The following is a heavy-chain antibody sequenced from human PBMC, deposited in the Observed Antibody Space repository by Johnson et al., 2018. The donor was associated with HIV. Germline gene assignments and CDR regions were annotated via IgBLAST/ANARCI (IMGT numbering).Heavy chain of an antibody. J-gene: IGHJ3*02. CDR3: TTERNWNSVPDVDAFDI. Sequence: QVQLVESGGGLVNPGGSLRLSCAASGFSFSDYYMSWIRQAPGKGLEWVSYITSSGNTVYYADSVKGRFTISRDNAKNSLSLQMNILTAEDTAVYYCTTERNWNSVPDVDAFDIWGQGTMVTVSS. CDR2: ITSSGNTV. V-gene: IGHV3-11*01. CDR1: GFSFSDYY. D-gene: IGHD1-7*01.